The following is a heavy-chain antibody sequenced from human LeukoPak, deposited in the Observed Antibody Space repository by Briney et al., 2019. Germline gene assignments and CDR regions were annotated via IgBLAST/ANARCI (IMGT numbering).Heavy chain of an antibody. Sequence: LGGSLRLSCAASGFTVSSNYMTWVRQAPGKGLEWVSVLYSGGSTYHADSVKGRFTISRDNSKNTLYLQMNSLRAEDTAVYYCARGGTGYSWFFDYWGQGTLVTVSS. CDR3: ARGGTGYSWFFDY. CDR1: GFTVSSNY. CDR2: LYSGGST. J-gene: IGHJ4*02. D-gene: IGHD3/OR15-3a*01. V-gene: IGHV3-53*01.